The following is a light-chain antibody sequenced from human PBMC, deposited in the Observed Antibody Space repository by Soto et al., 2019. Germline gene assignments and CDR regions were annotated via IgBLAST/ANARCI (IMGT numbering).Light chain of an antibody. Sequence: EIVVTQSPGTLSLSPGERATLSCRASQSVSSNYIAWYQQNPGQAPRLLIYGASTRATGIPDRFSGSGSGTDFTLTISRLEPEDFAVYFCQQYGRPPPFAFGQGTKVDIK. V-gene: IGKV3-20*01. J-gene: IGKJ2*01. CDR2: GAS. CDR1: QSVSSNY. CDR3: QQYGRPPPFA.